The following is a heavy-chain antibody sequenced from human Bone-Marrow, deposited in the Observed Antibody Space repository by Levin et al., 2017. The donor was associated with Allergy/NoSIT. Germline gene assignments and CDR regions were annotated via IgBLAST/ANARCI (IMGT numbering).Heavy chain of an antibody. CDR3: ARGAVVPAAIFDNGDDGDYWVFDY. D-gene: IGHD2-2*01. CDR2: IWYDGSNK. CDR1: GFTFSSYG. J-gene: IGHJ4*02. V-gene: IGHV3-33*01. Sequence: PGGSLRLSCAASGFTFSSYGMHWVRQAPGKGLEWVAVIWYDGSNKYYADSVKGRFTISRDNSKNTLYLQMNSLRAEDTAVYYCARGAVVPAAIFDNGDDGDYWVFDYWGQGTLVTVSS.